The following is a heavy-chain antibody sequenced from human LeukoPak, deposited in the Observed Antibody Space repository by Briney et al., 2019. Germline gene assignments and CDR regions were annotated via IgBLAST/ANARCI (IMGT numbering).Heavy chain of an antibody. CDR3: ARHGYYRGWFDP. V-gene: IGHV4-59*01. CDR2: SYYSGST. D-gene: IGHD3-22*01. CDR1: GGSISSYY. J-gene: IGHJ5*02. Sequence: SETLSLTCTVSGGSISSYYWSWIRQPPGKGLEWIGYSYYSGSTNYNPSLKSRVTISVDTSKNQFSLKLSSVTAADTAVYYCARHGYYRGWFDPWGQGTLVTVSS.